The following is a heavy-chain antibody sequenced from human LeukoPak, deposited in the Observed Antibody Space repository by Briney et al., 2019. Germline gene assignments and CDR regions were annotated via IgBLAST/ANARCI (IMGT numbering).Heavy chain of an antibody. Sequence: GASVKVFCKASGYTFTSYAMNWVRQAPGQGLEWMGWINTNTGNPTYAQGFTGRFVFSLDTSVSTAYLQISSLKAEDTAVYYCARGYPGRYCSGGSCPFFDYWGQGTLVTVSS. V-gene: IGHV7-4-1*02. J-gene: IGHJ4*02. CDR3: ARGYPGRYCSGGSCPFFDY. CDR2: INTNTGNP. CDR1: GYTFTSYA. D-gene: IGHD2-15*01.